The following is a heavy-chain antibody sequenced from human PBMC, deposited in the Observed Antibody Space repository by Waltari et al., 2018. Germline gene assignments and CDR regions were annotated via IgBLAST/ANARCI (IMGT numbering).Heavy chain of an antibody. D-gene: IGHD3-10*01. V-gene: IGHV1-24*01. CDR1: GYTLPELS. Sequence: QVQLVQSGAEVKKPGASVKVSCKVSGYTLPELSMHWVRQSPGKGLEWMGGFDPEDGETIYAQKFQGRVTMTEDTSTDTAYMELSSLRSEDTAVYYCATETLLWFRETRTHFDYWGQGTLVTVSS. CDR3: ATETLLWFRETRTHFDY. CDR2: FDPEDGET. J-gene: IGHJ4*02.